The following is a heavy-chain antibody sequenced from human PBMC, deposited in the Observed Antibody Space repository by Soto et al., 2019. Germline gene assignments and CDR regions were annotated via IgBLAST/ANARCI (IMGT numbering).Heavy chain of an antibody. D-gene: IGHD3-3*01. Sequence: PEKLCVTCTVSGGSISSYYWSWIRQPPGKGLEWIGYIYYSGSTNYNPSLKSRVTISVDTSKNQFSLKLSSVTAADTAVYYCAIAKYYDHRALVSFRGQGSTVIVS. J-gene: IGHJ6*02. CDR3: AIAKYYDHRALVSF. CDR2: IYYSGST. CDR1: GGSISSYY. V-gene: IGHV4-59*01.